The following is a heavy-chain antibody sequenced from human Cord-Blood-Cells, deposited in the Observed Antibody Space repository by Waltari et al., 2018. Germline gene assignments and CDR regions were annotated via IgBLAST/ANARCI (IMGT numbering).Heavy chain of an antibody. CDR3: AKDYDFWSGYYDY. CDR2: ISWNSGSI. Sequence: EVQLVESGGGLVQPGRSLRLSCAASGFTFDDYAMHWVRQAPGKGLEWVSGISWNSGSIGYADSVKGRVTISRDNAKNSLYLQMNSLRAEDTALYYCAKDYDFWSGYYDYWGQGTLVTVSS. J-gene: IGHJ4*02. V-gene: IGHV3-9*01. D-gene: IGHD3-3*01. CDR1: GFTFDDYA.